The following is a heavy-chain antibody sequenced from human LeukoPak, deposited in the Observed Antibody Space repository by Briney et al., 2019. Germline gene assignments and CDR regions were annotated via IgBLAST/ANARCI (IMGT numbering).Heavy chain of an antibody. CDR1: GGSISSSNW. J-gene: IGHJ5*02. D-gene: IGHD3-10*01. CDR2: IYHSGST. Sequence: SGTLSLTCAVSGGSISSSNWWSWVRQPPGKGLEWIGEIYHSGSTNYNPSLKSRVTISVDTSKNQFSLKLSSVTAADTAVYYCARLLGYYGSGSYYKTSNWFDPWGQGTLVTVSS. CDR3: ARLLGYYGSGSYYKTSNWFDP. V-gene: IGHV4-4*02.